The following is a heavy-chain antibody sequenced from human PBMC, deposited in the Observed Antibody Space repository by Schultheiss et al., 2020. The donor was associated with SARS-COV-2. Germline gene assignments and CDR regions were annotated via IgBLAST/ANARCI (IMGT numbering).Heavy chain of an antibody. CDR1: GFTLSGYW. D-gene: IGHD6-19*01. CDR2: INSDGSLT. Sequence: GGSLRLSCEASGFTLSGYWMHWVRQAPGKGMMLVSRINSDGSLTEHADSLKGRFTISRDHAKSTLYLQMNSPTGDDTAVYFGVRQGRAWYSDTWGQGTLVTVSS. J-gene: IGHJ5*02. V-gene: IGHV3-74*01. CDR3: VRQGRAWYSDT.